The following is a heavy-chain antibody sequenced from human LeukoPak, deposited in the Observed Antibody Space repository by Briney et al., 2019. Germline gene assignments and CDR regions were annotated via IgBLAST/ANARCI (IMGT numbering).Heavy chain of an antibody. CDR2: INPNSGGT. D-gene: IGHD6-19*01. CDR3: ARGREVAGTVGY. J-gene: IGHJ4*01. V-gene: IGHV1-2*02. CDR1: GYTFTSYY. Sequence: GASVKVSCKASGYTFTSYYMHWVRQAPGQGLEWMGWINPNSGGTNYAQKFQGRVTMTRDTSISTAYMELSRLTSDDTAVYYCARGREVAGTVGYWGHGTLVTVSS.